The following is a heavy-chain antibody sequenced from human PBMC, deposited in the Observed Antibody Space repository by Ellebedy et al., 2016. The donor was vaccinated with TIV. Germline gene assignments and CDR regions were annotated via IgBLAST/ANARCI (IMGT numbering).Heavy chain of an antibody. J-gene: IGHJ4*02. CDR2: INSDGRST. CDR1: GFTFSTYW. Sequence: PGGSLRLSCAASGFTFSTYWMHWVRQAPGKGLVWVSRINSDGRSTTYADSAKGRLTISRDNAKNTLYLQMNSLRAEDTAVYYCAREGPSWGAPFDYWGPGTLVTVSS. CDR3: AREGPSWGAPFDY. V-gene: IGHV3-74*01. D-gene: IGHD3-16*01.